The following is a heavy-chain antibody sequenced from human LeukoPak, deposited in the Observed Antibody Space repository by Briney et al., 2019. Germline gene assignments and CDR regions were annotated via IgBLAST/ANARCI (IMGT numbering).Heavy chain of an antibody. D-gene: IGHD3-10*01. CDR2: ISGSGGNT. J-gene: IGHJ4*02. Sequence: GGSLRLSCAASGFTFSGYAMSWVRQAPGKGPEWVSGISGSGGNTYYADSVKGRFTVPRDNSKNTLYLQMNSLRAEDTAVYYCAKETFYYGSGSFMGYWGQGTPVTVSS. CDR3: AKETFYYGSGSFMGY. CDR1: GFTFSGYA. V-gene: IGHV3-23*01.